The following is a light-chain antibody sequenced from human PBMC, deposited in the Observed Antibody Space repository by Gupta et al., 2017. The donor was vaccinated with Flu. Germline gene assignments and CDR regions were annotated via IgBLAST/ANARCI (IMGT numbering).Light chain of an antibody. V-gene: IGLV1-44*01. CDR2: DFS. J-gene: IGLJ1*01. Sequence: QSALTQPPSASGTPGQRVTFSCSGSNSNIGRYTVDWYQQVQGTAPKFLIYDFSDRPSGVPDRFSGSKSGTSASLAISGLQSEDEADYYCAVWDDSLSGHYVFGSGTKVTVL. CDR1: NSNIGRYT. CDR3: AVWDDSLSGHYV.